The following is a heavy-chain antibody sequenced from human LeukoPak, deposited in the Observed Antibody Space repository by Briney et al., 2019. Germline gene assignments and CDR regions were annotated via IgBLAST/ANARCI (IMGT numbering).Heavy chain of an antibody. J-gene: IGHJ3*02. Sequence: PGGSLRLSCAASGFTFSSYSMNWVRQAPGKGLEWVSSISSSSSYIYYADSVKGRFTISRDNAKNSLYLQMNSLRAEDTAVYYCARDTSNYYDSPGAFDIWGQGTMVTVSS. CDR2: ISSSSSYI. CDR1: GFTFSSYS. CDR3: ARDTSNYYDSPGAFDI. V-gene: IGHV3-21*01. D-gene: IGHD3-22*01.